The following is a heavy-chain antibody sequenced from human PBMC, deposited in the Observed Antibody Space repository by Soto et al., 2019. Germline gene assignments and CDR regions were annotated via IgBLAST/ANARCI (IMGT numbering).Heavy chain of an antibody. D-gene: IGHD3-16*01. Sequence: VQLVESGGGLVQPGGSLRLSCAASGFYFSAYSMSWVRQLPGKGLEWIGYIYSSGSTYYNPSLKSRVTISVDTSKNQFSLKLSSVTAADTAVYYCARDLAYNLGYFDYWGQGTLVTVSS. V-gene: IGHV4-31*02. J-gene: IGHJ4*02. CDR3: ARDLAYNLGYFDY. CDR2: IYSSGST. CDR1: GFYFSAYS.